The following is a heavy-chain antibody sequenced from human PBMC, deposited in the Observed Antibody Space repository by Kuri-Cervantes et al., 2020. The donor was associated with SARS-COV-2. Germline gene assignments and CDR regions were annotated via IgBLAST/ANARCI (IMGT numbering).Heavy chain of an antibody. Sequence: GESLKISCTGSGFTFGDYAMNWVRQAPGRGLEWVGFIRSKTYGGTTEYAASVKGRFSISRDDSKSIAYLQMNSLKTEDTAVYYCTRVRYSYGQRDAFDIWGQGNPGHRLL. J-gene: IGHJ3*02. CDR2: IRSKTYGGTT. V-gene: IGHV3-49*04. CDR1: GFTFGDYA. CDR3: TRVRYSYGQRDAFDI. D-gene: IGHD5-18*01.